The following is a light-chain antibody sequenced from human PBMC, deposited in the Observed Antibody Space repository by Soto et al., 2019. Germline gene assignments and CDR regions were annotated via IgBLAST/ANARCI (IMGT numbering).Light chain of an antibody. CDR1: QSVSSSY. J-gene: IGKJ4*02. CDR2: GAS. V-gene: IGKV3-20*01. CDR3: QQYGSSPLT. Sequence: IVLTQSPGTLSLSPGERATLSCRASQSVSSSYLAWYQQKPGQAPRLLIYGASSRSTGIPDRFSGSGYGTDFTLTISRLEPEDFAVYYCQQYGSSPLTFGGGNKVEIK.